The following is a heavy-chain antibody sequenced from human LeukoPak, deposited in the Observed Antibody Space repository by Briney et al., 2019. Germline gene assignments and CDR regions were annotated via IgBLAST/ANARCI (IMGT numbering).Heavy chain of an antibody. J-gene: IGHJ3*02. Sequence: GGSLRLSCAASGFIFSSYALHWVRQAPGKGLEWVAVISYDGSNKYYADSVKGRFTISRDNSKNTLYLQMNSLRAEDTAVYYCARDPSGYDSIIGDAFDIWGQGTMVTVSS. CDR2: ISYDGSNK. D-gene: IGHD3-22*01. CDR3: ARDPSGYDSIIGDAFDI. V-gene: IGHV3-30*04. CDR1: GFIFSSYA.